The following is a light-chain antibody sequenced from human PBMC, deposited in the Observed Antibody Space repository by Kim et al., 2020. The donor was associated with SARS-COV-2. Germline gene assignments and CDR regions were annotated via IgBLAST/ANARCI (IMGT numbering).Light chain of an antibody. J-gene: IGLJ2*01. CDR2: GKN. CDR1: SLRNYY. Sequence: VALGQTVTITCQGDSLRNYYATWYQQKPGQAPILVIYGKNNRPSGIPDRFSGSSSGNTASLTITGTQAGDEADYYCNSRDSSDNVIFGGGTQLTVL. CDR3: NSRDSSDNVI. V-gene: IGLV3-19*01.